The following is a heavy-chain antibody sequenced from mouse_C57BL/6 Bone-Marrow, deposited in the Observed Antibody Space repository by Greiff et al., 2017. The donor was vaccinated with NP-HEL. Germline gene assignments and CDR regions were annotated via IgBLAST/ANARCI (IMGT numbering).Heavy chain of an antibody. J-gene: IGHJ4*01. CDR3: ARRGVYYPYAMDY. V-gene: IGHV1-80*01. CDR1: GYAFSSYW. CDR2: IYPGDGDT. Sequence: VQVVESGAELVKPGASVKISCKASGYAFSSYWMNWVKQRPGKGLEWIGQIYPGDGDTNYNGKFKGKATLTADKSSSTAYMQLSSLTSEDSAVYFCARRGVYYPYAMDYWGQGTSVTVSS. D-gene: IGHD1-1*01.